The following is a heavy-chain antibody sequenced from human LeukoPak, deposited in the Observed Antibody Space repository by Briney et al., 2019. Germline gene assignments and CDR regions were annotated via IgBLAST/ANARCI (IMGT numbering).Heavy chain of an antibody. D-gene: IGHD4-23*01. J-gene: IGHJ4*02. CDR1: GGSISSGSYC. CDR3: ARERGYRGTFDY. Sequence: SQTLSLTCTVSGGSISSGSYCWSWIRQSAGKGLEWTGRVYTSGSTNYNPSLKSRVTISVDTPKNQFSLKLSTVTAADTAVYFCARERGYRGTFDYWGQGTLVTVSS. V-gene: IGHV4-61*02. CDR2: VYTSGST.